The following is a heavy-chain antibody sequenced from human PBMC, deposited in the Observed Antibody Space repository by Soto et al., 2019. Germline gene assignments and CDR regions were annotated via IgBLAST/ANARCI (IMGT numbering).Heavy chain of an antibody. D-gene: IGHD3-9*01. CDR2: IDYSGST. J-gene: IGHJ6*02. Sequence: PAETLSLTCTVSGGSGSSGSYHWSWIRQPPGKGPEWIGYIDYSGSTKYNPTLESRVTVSVDTSKNQLSLKVTAVTAADTAVSYCARAPYVLRHFDWVLYGLDVWGQGTTVAVSS. V-gene: IGHV4-61*01. CDR1: GGSGSSGSYH. CDR3: ARAPYVLRHFDWVLYGLDV.